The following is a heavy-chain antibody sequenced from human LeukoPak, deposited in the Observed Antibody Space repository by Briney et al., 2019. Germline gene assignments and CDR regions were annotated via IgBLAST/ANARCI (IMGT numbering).Heavy chain of an antibody. J-gene: IGHJ4*02. CDR1: GFAFSRSW. CDR3: SRSLNS. Sequence: PGGSLRLSCAASGFAFSRSWMDWVRQAPGKGLEWVANIKEDGSETHYVDSAKGRFTISRDYAKNSLFLQLDNLRVEDTAVYYCSRSLNSWGQGTLVTVSP. V-gene: IGHV3-7*01. CDR2: IKEDGSET.